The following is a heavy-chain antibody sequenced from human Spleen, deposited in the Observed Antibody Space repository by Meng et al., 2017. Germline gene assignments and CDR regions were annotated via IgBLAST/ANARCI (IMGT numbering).Heavy chain of an antibody. D-gene: IGHD4-17*01. Sequence: QVQLQQWGAGLLKPSETLSLTCAVYGGSFSGYYWTWIRQPPGKGLEWIGEINHSGSTKYNPSLKSRVTISIDTSKNQFSLKLNSVTAADMATYYCARGLDDDYIYGDWFDPWGQGTLVTVSS. CDR1: GGSFSGYY. J-gene: IGHJ5*02. CDR2: INHSGST. CDR3: ARGLDDDYIYGDWFDP. V-gene: IGHV4-34*01.